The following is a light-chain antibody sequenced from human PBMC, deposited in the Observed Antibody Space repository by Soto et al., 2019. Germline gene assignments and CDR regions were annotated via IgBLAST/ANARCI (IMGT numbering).Light chain of an antibody. J-gene: IGKJ1*01. CDR1: QTITRW. V-gene: IGKV1-5*01. CDR2: DAS. CDR3: PPHNRHSWT. Sequence: DSEVTGGPSTLTASVGDRVTITCRASQTITRWMAWYQQKPGKAPKLLIYDASTLESGVPSRFSGSRSGTEFTLTISSLQPDHFATYYCPPHNRHSWTSAQPTTVDLK.